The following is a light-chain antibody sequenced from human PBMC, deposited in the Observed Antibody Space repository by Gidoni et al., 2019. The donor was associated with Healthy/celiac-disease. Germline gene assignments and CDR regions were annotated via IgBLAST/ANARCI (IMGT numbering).Light chain of an antibody. CDR1: QSVSSY. CDR2: DAP. V-gene: IGKV3-11*01. Sequence: EIVLTQSPATLSLSPGERATLSCRASQSVSSYLAWYQQKPGQAPRLLIYDAPNRAPGIPARFSGSGSGTDFTLPISSLEPEDFAVYYCQQRSNWSTFGQGTRLEIK. CDR3: QQRSNWST. J-gene: IGKJ5*01.